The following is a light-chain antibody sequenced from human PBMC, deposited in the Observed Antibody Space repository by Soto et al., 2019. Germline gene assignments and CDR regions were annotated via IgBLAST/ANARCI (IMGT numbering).Light chain of an antibody. CDR3: QQYKTYSLT. J-gene: IGKJ4*01. CDR2: DAS. V-gene: IGKV1-5*01. Sequence: DIQMTQSPSTLSASVGDRVTITCRASQGISSYLAWYQQKPGKAPKLLIYDASSLESGVPPRFSGSGSGTEFTLTISSMQPDDSATYHCQQYKTYSLTFGGGTKVDIK. CDR1: QGISSY.